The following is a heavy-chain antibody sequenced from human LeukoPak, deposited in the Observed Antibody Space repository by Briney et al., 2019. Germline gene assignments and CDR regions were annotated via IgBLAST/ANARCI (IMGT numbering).Heavy chain of an antibody. J-gene: IGHJ4*02. D-gene: IGHD5-18*01. Sequence: PGGSLRLSCAASGFTFSNYVMHWVRQAPGKGLEWVAVTWFDGSIKYYADSVKGRFTISRDNSKNTLYLQMNSLRAEDTAVYYCARDRTGSSFVIDYWGQGTLVTVSS. V-gene: IGHV3-33*01. CDR1: GFTFSNYV. CDR3: ARDRTGSSFVIDY. CDR2: TWFDGSIK.